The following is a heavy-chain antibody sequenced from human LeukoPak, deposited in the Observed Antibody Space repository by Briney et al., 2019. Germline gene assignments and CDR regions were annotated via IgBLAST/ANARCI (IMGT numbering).Heavy chain of an antibody. V-gene: IGHV3-66*01. D-gene: IGHD1-26*01. CDR2: IYSGGRT. CDR1: GFTVSSNY. Sequence: PGGSLRLSCAASGFTVSSNYMSWVRQAPGKGLEWVSVIYSGGRTEYADSVRGRFTISRDNSKNTLYLQMNSLRAEDTAVYYCARESGSYYGVTLDYWGQGTLVTVSS. J-gene: IGHJ4*02. CDR3: ARESGSYYGVTLDY.